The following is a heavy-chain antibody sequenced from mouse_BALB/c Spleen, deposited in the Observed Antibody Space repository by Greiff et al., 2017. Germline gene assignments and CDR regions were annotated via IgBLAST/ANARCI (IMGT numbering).Heavy chain of an antibody. CDR1: GYTFTSYD. CDR2: IFPGDGST. V-gene: IGHV1-85*01. J-gene: IGHJ4*01. CDR3: ARRGYGSVATYAMYD. D-gene: IGHD1-1*01. Sequence: VKLMESGAELVKPGASVKLSCKASGYTFTSYDINWVRQRPEQGLEWIGWIFPGDGSTKYNEKFKGKATLTTDKSSSTAYMQLSRLTSEDSAVFFCARRGYGSVATYAMYDGGQGTSVTASP.